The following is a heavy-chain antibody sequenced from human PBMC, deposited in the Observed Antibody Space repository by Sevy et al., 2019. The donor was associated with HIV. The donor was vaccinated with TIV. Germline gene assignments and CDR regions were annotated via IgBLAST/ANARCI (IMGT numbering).Heavy chain of an antibody. CDR3: VKVGIGPYDTTGWNSFDI. Sequence: GGSLRLSCAASGFTFDNFIMSWVRRAPGRGLQWVSDVSESGRRTVYSDSVEGRFTISRDNSKNMVHLQLNSLRVEDTAIYYCVKVGIGPYDTTGWNSFDIWGLGTMVTVS. D-gene: IGHD3-22*01. CDR2: VSESGRRT. CDR1: GFTFDNFI. V-gene: IGHV3-23*01. J-gene: IGHJ3*02.